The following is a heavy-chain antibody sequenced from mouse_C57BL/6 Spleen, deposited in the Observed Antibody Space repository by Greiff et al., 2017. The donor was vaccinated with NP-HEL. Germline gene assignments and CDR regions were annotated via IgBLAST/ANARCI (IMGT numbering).Heavy chain of an antibody. V-gene: IGHV1-7*01. CDR1: GYTFTSYW. CDR2: INPSSGYT. CDR3: ARGGFTTERVFDY. D-gene: IGHD1-1*01. Sequence: QVQLQQSGAELAKPGASVKLSCKASGYTFTSYWMPWVKQRPGQGLEWIGKINPSSGYTKYNQKFKDKATLTADKSSSTAYMQLSSLTYEDSAVYYCARGGFTTERVFDYWGQGTTLTVSS. J-gene: IGHJ2*01.